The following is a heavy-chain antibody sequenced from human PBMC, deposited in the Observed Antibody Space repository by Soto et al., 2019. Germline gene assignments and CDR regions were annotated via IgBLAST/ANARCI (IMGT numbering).Heavy chain of an antibody. CDR2: ISYDGSDK. Sequence: QDHLVESGGGVVQPGTSLRLSCAASGFTFNTYGMHWVRQAPGKGLEWVAVISYDGSDKFYADSVKGRFTISRDNSKNTLYLQMSSLRPEDTAIYYCAKSPNFYCSSPNCYKYYFDYWGQGTLVPVSS. CDR1: GFTFNTYG. CDR3: AKSPNFYCSSPNCYKYYFDY. D-gene: IGHD2-2*02. J-gene: IGHJ4*02. V-gene: IGHV3-30*18.